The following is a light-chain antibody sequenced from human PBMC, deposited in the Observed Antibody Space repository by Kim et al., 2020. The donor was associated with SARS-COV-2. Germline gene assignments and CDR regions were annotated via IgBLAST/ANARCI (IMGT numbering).Light chain of an antibody. CDR1: NIGSKS. V-gene: IGLV3-21*04. J-gene: IGLJ3*02. CDR2: FDS. CDR3: QVWDNNSDHGV. Sequence: SYELTQPPSVSVAPGQTARISCGGSNIGSKSVHWHQQRPGQAPVMVIYFDSARPSGIPERFSGSNSGNTATLTISRVEAGDEADYYCQVWDNNSDHGVFGGGTQLTVL.